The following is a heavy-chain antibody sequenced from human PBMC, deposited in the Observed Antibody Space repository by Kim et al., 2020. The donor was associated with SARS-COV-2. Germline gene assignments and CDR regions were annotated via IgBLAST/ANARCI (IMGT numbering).Heavy chain of an antibody. CDR2: IYDTGNT. CDR3: ARHRQVVLNARRWFDP. D-gene: IGHD6-6*01. V-gene: IGHV4-39*01. CDR1: GGSISTNDHC. J-gene: IGHJ5*02. Sequence: SETLSLTCTVSGGSISTNDHCWGWIRQTPGKGLEWIGNIYDTGNTRYNPSLKSRVTISVDTSKNQVSLNLTSVTAADTGVYYCARHRQVVLNARRWFDPWGQGTLVTVSS.